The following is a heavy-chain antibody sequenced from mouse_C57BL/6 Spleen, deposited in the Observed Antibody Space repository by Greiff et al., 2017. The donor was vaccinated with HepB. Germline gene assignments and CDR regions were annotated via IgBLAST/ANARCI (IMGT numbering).Heavy chain of an antibody. V-gene: IGHV2-6*01. CDR1: GFSLTSYG. J-gene: IGHJ3*01. CDR2: IWGVGST. CDR3: ASGYSNYERFAY. D-gene: IGHD2-5*01. Sequence: VMLVESGPGLVAPSQSLSITCTVSGFSLTSYGVDWVRQSPGKGLEWLGVIWGVGSTNYNSALKSRLSISKDHSKSQVFLKMNSLQTDDTAMYYCASGYSNYERFAYWGQGTLVTVSA.